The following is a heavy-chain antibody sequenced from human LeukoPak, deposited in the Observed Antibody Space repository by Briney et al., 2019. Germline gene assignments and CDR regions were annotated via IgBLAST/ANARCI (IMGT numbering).Heavy chain of an antibody. CDR1: GDSVSSTNVG. J-gene: IGHJ3*02. CDR3: ARGTAFDI. CDR2: TYYRSQFYN. V-gene: IGHV6-1*01. D-gene: IGHD1-14*01. Sequence: PSQTLSLTCAISGDSVSSTNVGWNWIRQSPSSGLEWLGRTYYRSQFYNDYADSVKGRITITPDTSKNQFSLQLSSLTPDDTAVYYCARGTAFDIWGQGTMVTVSS.